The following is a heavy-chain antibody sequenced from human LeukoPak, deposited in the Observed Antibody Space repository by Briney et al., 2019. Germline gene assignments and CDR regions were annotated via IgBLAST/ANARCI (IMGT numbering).Heavy chain of an antibody. CDR2: IKSRIAGETT. CDR1: GFTFSSYS. J-gene: IGHJ4*02. CDR3: GTREN. D-gene: IGHD5-24*01. Sequence: GGSLRLSCAASGFTFSSYSMNWVRQTPGKGLEWVGRIKSRIAGETTDYAAPVKGRFTISRDDSKNTVYLQMNSLKTEDTAVYYWGTRENWGQGTLVTV. V-gene: IGHV3-15*01.